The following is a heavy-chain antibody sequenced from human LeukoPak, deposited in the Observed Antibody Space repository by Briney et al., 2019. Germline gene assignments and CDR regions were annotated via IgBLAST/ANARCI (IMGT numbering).Heavy chain of an antibody. Sequence: ASVKVSCKASGYTFTGYYMHWVRQAPGQGLEWMGWINPNSGGTNYAQKFQGRVTMTRDTSISTAYMELNRLRSDDTAVYYCARDHRWQQLVYNWFDPWGQGTLVTVSS. J-gene: IGHJ5*02. CDR3: ARDHRWQQLVYNWFDP. CDR1: GYTFTGYY. V-gene: IGHV1-2*02. CDR2: INPNSGGT. D-gene: IGHD6-13*01.